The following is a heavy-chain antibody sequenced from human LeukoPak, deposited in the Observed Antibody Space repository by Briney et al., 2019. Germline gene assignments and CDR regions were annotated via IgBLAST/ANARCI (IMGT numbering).Heavy chain of an antibody. V-gene: IGHV4-34*01. CDR1: GGSFSGYY. D-gene: IGHD6-6*01. CDR2: INHSGST. Sequence: SETLSLTCAVYGGSFSGYYWSWIRQPPGKGLEWIREINHSGSTNYNPSLKSRVTISVDTSKNQFSLKLSSVTAADTAVYYCARGRHSSSPFDYWGQGTLVTVSS. CDR3: ARGRHSSSPFDY. J-gene: IGHJ4*02.